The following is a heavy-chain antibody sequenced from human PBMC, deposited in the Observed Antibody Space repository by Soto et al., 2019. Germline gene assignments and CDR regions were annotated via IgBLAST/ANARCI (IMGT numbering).Heavy chain of an antibody. V-gene: IGHV4-59*01. CDR1: GGSISSYY. J-gene: IGHJ4*02. D-gene: IGHD6-6*01. CDR2: IYYSGST. CDR3: ASVRLKQLADY. Sequence: SETLSLTCTVSGGSISSYYWSWIRQPPGKGLEWIGYIYYSGSTNYNPSLKSRVTISVDTSKNQFSLKLSSVTAADTAVYYCASVRLKQLADYWGQGTPVTVSS.